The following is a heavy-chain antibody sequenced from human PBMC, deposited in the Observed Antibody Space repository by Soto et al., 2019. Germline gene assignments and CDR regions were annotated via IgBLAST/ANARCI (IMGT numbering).Heavy chain of an antibody. V-gene: IGHV1-18*01. Sequence: GASVKVSCKASGYTFSRYGISWVRQAPGQGLEWMGWISGYNGDTNYAQKFQRRVTMTIDTSTTTAYMELRGLTSDDTAIYYCAKNGQPPYYYYGLDVWGQGTTVTVSS. CDR2: ISGYNGDT. J-gene: IGHJ6*02. D-gene: IGHD2-8*01. CDR1: GYTFSRYG. CDR3: AKNGQPPYYYYGLDV.